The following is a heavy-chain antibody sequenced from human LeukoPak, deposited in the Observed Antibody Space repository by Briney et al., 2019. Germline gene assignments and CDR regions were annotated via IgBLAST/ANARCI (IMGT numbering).Heavy chain of an antibody. V-gene: IGHV4-4*02. J-gene: IGHJ4*02. CDR2: IYLTGGT. CDR3: AILGGGPPMATPDY. Sequence: SGTLSLTCTISGGPISRSNWFSWVRQPPGKGLEWVGEIYLTGGTTYNPSLKSRVTISVDTSKNQFSLKLNSVTVADTAVYYCAILGGGPPMATPDYWGQGTLVTVSS. D-gene: IGHD3-10*01. CDR1: GGPISRSNW.